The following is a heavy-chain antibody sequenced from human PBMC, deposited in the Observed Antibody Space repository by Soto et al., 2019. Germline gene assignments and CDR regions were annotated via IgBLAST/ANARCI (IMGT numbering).Heavy chain of an antibody. CDR2: INHSGST. CDR3: ARGGLPKGVDY. V-gene: IGHV4-34*01. J-gene: IGHJ4*02. CDR1: GGSFSGYY. D-gene: IGHD4-17*01. Sequence: SETLSLTCAVYGGSFSGYYWSWIRQPPGKGLEWIGEINHSGSTNYNPSLKSRVTISVDTSKNQFSLKLSSVTAADTAVYYCARGGLPKGVDYWGQGTLVTVSS.